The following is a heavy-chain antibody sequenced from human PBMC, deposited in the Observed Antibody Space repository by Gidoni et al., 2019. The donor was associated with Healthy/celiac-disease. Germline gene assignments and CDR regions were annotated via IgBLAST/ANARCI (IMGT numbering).Heavy chain of an antibody. D-gene: IGHD3-22*01. V-gene: IGHV1-58*02. Sequence: QMQLVQSGPEVKKPGTSVKGSCKASGFTFTSSAMQWVRQARGQRLEWIGWIVVGSGNTNYAQKFQERVTITRDMSTSTAYMQLSSLRSEDTAVYYCAADQGDYYDSSGTGFDYWGQGTLVTVSS. CDR3: AADQGDYYDSSGTGFDY. CDR2: IVVGSGNT. J-gene: IGHJ4*02. CDR1: GFTFTSSA.